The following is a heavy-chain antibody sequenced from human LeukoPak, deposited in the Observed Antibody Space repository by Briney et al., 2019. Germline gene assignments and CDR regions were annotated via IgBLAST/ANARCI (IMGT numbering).Heavy chain of an antibody. CDR3: ATERKYDYYFDY. D-gene: IGHD3-3*01. CDR2: VDPEDGET. CDR1: GYTFTDYY. J-gene: IGHJ4*02. Sequence: ASVKVSCKVSGYTFTDYYMHWVQQAPGKGLEWLGLVDPEDGETIYAEKFQGRVTITADTSTDTAYMELSSLRSEDTAVYYCATERKYDYYFDYWGQGTLVTVSS. V-gene: IGHV1-69-2*01.